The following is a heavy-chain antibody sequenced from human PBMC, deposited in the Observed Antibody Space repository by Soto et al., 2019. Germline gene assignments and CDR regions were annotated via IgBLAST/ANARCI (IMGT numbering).Heavy chain of an antibody. CDR2: MNPNSGNT. CDR3: ARGRHYYGSGSYYNVPYWAVPYYYYYYGMDV. J-gene: IGHJ6*02. CDR1: GYTFTSYD. Sequence: GESLKISCKASGYTFTSYDINWVRQATGQGLEWMGWMNPNSGNTGYAQKFQGRVTMTRNTSISTAYMELSSLRSEDTAVYYCARGRHYYGSGSYYNVPYWAVPYYYYYYGMDVWGQGTTVTVSS. D-gene: IGHD3-10*01. V-gene: IGHV1-8*01.